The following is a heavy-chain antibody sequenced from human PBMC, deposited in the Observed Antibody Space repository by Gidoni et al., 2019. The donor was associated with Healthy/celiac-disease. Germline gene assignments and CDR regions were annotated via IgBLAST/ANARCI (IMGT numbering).Heavy chain of an antibody. CDR3: ARDRNARYFDWIQEYYGMDV. Sequence: QVQLVQSGAEVTKPGSSVKVSSKASGGTFSSYAISWVRQAPGQGLEWMGGIIPIFGTANYAQKFQGRVTITAEESTTTAYMELSSLRSEDTAVYYCARDRNARYFDWIQEYYGMDVWGKGTTVTVSS. CDR1: GGTFSSYA. J-gene: IGHJ6*04. CDR2: IIPIFGTA. D-gene: IGHD3-9*01. V-gene: IGHV1-69*01.